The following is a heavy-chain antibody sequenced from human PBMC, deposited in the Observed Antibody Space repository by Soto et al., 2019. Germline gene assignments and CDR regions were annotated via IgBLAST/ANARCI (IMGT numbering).Heavy chain of an antibody. D-gene: IGHD3-22*01. V-gene: IGHV3-33*01. Sequence: QVQLVESGGGVVQPGRSLRLSCAVSGFTFSSYGMNWVRQAPGKRLEWVAAIYYDGSNKYYADSVRGRFTIFRDNFKNTLYLHMNSLRAEDTAVYYCARDSKDDSSGYYAGFDYWGQGTLVTVSS. CDR2: IYYDGSNK. J-gene: IGHJ4*02. CDR1: GFTFSSYG. CDR3: ARDSKDDSSGYYAGFDY.